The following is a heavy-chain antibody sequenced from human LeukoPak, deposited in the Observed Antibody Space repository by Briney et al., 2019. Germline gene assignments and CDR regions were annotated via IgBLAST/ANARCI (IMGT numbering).Heavy chain of an antibody. J-gene: IGHJ5*02. D-gene: IGHD6-13*01. CDR1: GGSISSYY. Sequence: SSETLSLTCTVSGGSISSYYWSWIRQPPGKGLEWIGYIYYSGSTNYNSSLKSRVTISVDTSKNQFSLNLTSVTAADTAVYYCARDYGGSSGRFDPWGQGTLVTVSS. CDR2: IYYSGST. CDR3: ARDYGGSSGRFDP. V-gene: IGHV4-59*01.